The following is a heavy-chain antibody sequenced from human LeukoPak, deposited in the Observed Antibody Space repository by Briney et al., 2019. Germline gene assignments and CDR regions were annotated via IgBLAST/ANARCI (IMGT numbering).Heavy chain of an antibody. CDR2: IYYSGST. CDR1: GGSISSSSYY. D-gene: IGHD6-6*01. Sequence: SETLSLTCTVSGGSISSSSYYWGWIRQPPGKGLEWIGSIYYSGSTYYNPSLKSRVTISVDTSKNQFSLKLSSVTAADTAVYYCARRVSSSSASFDPWGQGTLVTVSS. J-gene: IGHJ5*02. CDR3: ARRVSSSSASFDP. V-gene: IGHV4-39*01.